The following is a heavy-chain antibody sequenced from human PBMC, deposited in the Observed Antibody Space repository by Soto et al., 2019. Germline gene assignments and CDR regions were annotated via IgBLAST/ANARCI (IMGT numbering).Heavy chain of an antibody. V-gene: IGHV4-59*08. CDR3: PRQRPSLYLMRVFDI. J-gene: IGHJ3*02. CDR1: GGSISTYY. D-gene: IGHD2-2*02. Sequence: SETLSRTFTVSGGSISTYYWSWIRQPPGKGLEWIGYIYYSGSTNYNPSLKSRVTISVDTSKNHFSLQLSSVTAAKSAVYYCPRQRPSLYLMRVFDIWGKGIMVTVS. CDR2: IYYSGST.